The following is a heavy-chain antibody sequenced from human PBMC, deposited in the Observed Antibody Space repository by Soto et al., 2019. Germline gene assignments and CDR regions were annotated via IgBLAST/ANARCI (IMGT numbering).Heavy chain of an antibody. D-gene: IGHD6-25*01. V-gene: IGHV1-58*01. J-gene: IGHJ6*02. CDR1: GFKFTSSA. CDR2: IVVGSGNT. CDR3: AAESATMYYYYYGMDV. Sequence: SVTVSCKASGFKFTSSAVQWVRQARGQRLEWIGWIVVGSGNTNYAQKFQERVTITRDMSTSTAYMELSSLRSEDTAVYYCAAESATMYYYYYGMDVWGQGTTVTVSS.